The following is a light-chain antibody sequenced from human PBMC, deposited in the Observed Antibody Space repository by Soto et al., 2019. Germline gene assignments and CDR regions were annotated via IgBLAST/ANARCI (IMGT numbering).Light chain of an antibody. CDR2: GAS. CDR3: QQYGGSPQT. CDR1: QSVSSN. V-gene: IGKV3-20*01. Sequence: EIVMTQSPATLSVSPGETATLSCRASQSVSSNLAWYQQKPGQAPRLLIYGASSRSTGIPDSFSGSGSGTDFTLTISRLEPEDFAVYYCQQYGGSPQTFGQGTKVDIK. J-gene: IGKJ1*01.